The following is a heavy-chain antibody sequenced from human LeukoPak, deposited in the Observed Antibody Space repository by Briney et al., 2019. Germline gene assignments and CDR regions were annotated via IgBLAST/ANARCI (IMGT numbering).Heavy chain of an antibody. V-gene: IGHV4-34*01. CDR2: INHSGST. CDR3: ARHRGVLLWFGGNNWFDP. Sequence: SETLSLTCAVYGGSFSGYCWSWIRQPPGKGLEWIGEINHSGSTNYNPSLKSRVTISVDTSKNQFSLKLSSVTAADTAVYYCARHRGVLLWFGGNNWFDPCGQGTVVTVSS. CDR1: GGSFSGYC. J-gene: IGHJ5*02. D-gene: IGHD3-10*01.